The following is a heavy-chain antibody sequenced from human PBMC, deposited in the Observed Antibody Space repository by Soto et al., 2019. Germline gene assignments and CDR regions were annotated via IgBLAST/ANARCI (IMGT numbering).Heavy chain of an antibody. J-gene: IGHJ3*02. CDR2: TYYSGNT. Sequence: SETLSLTCTIFGGSISSYYWSWLRQPPGKGLEWIGYTYYSGNTNYNPSLKSRVTISVDTSKNQFSLKLSSVTAADTVVYYCARQDYGDYVYAFDIWGQGTMVTVSS. D-gene: IGHD4-17*01. CDR3: ARQDYGDYVYAFDI. V-gene: IGHV4-59*01. CDR1: GGSISSYY.